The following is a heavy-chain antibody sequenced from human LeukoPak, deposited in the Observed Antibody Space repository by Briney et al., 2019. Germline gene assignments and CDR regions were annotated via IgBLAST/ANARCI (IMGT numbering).Heavy chain of an antibody. V-gene: IGHV4-34*01. CDR2: INHSGST. CDR3: ARGVPLVTPYFDY. Sequence: SETLSLTCAVYGGSFSGYYWSWIRQPPGKGLEWIGEINHSGSTNYNPSLKSRVTISADTSKNQFSLKLSSVTAADTAVYYCARGVPLVTPYFDYWGQGTLVTVSS. D-gene: IGHD3-9*01. CDR1: GGSFSGYY. J-gene: IGHJ4*02.